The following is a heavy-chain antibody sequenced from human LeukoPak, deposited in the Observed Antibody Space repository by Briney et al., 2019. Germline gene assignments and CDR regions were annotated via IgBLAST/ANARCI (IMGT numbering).Heavy chain of an antibody. J-gene: IGHJ5*02. CDR2: IYYSGST. D-gene: IGHD1-26*01. V-gene: IGHV4-39*01. Sequence: SETLSLTCTVSGGSISSSGYYWGWLRQPPGTGLEWIASIYYSGSTYYNPSLKSRVTISVATSKNQLSLKLSSLTAADTAVYYCARHEYSGSYYGLSWFDPWGQGTLVTVSS. CDR1: GGSISSSGYY. CDR3: ARHEYSGSYYGLSWFDP.